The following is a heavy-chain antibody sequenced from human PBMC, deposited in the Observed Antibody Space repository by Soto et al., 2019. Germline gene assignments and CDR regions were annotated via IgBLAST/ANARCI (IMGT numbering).Heavy chain of an antibody. CDR2: VIPIFGTA. D-gene: IGHD6-6*01. Sequence: SVKVSCKAAAGTFSSYAISCVRQPPRERVEWMGGVIPIFGTANYAQKFQGRVTTTADESTSTAYIELSSLRSEDTAVYYCARCASGIAARFYCFDLWGQGTLVTVSS. V-gene: IGHV1-69*01. CDR1: AGTFSSYA. J-gene: IGHJ5*02. CDR3: ARCASGIAARFYCFDL.